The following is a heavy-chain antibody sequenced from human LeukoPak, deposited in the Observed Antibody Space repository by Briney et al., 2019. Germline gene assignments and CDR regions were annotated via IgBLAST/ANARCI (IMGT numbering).Heavy chain of an antibody. CDR2: IYSGGST. CDR1: GFTVSSNY. D-gene: IGHD3-10*01. J-gene: IGHJ4*02. Sequence: GGSLRLSCAASGFTVSSNYMSWVRQAPGKGLEWVSVIYSGGSTYYADSVKGRFTISRDNSKNTLYLQMNSLRAEDTAVYYCAAGMGGSGSPYYFDYWGQGTLVTVSS. CDR3: AAGMGGSGSPYYFDY. V-gene: IGHV3-66*01.